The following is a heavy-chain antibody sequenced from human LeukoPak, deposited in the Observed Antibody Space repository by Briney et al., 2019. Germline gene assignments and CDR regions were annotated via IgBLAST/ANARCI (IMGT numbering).Heavy chain of an antibody. V-gene: IGHV3-30*02. Sequence: GGSLRLSCAVSGFSLSSYWMNWVRQAPGKGLEWVAFIRYDGSNKYYADSAKGRFTISRDNSENTLYLQMNSLRAEDTAVYYCAKDLPAAYFDYWGQGTLVTVSS. CDR3: AKDLPAAYFDY. D-gene: IGHD2-2*01. CDR1: GFSLSSYW. J-gene: IGHJ4*02. CDR2: IRYDGSNK.